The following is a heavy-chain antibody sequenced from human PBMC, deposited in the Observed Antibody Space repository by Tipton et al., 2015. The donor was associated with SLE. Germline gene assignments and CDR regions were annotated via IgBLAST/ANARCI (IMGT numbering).Heavy chain of an antibody. D-gene: IGHD7-27*01. CDR2: IFENGRT. Sequence: TLSLTCTVSGGPIIYQYWSWVRQAPGKGLEWIGYIFENGRTNYNPSLKSRVTISLDMSKNQFSLKLSSVTAADTAVYYCVRGDLGMRSMRAFDIWGQGTMVTVSS. V-gene: IGHV4-59*08. CDR3: VRGDLGMRSMRAFDI. J-gene: IGHJ3*02. CDR1: GGPIIYQY.